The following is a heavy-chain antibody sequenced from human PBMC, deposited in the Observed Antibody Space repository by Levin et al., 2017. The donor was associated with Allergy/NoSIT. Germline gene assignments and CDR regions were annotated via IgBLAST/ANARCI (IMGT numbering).Heavy chain of an antibody. CDR2: IGISAGST. D-gene: IGHD2-2*01. J-gene: IGHJ4*02. CDR3: AKLHRITSTSCYFDY. Sequence: PGGSLRLSCAASGFTFSSYDMSWVRQAPGKGLEWVSNIGISAGSTYYADSVKGRFTISRDNSKKTLYLQMNSLRTGDTAVYYCAKLHRITSTSCYFDYWGQGTLVTVSS. CDR1: GFTFSSYD. V-gene: IGHV3-23*01.